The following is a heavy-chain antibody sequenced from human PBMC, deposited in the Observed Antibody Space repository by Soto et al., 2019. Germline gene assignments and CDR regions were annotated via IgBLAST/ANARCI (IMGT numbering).Heavy chain of an antibody. Sequence: QVQLVQSGAEVKKPGSSVKVSCMASGGTFSSYAISWVRQAPGQGLEWMGGIIPIFGTANYAQKFQGRVTIXXDXSXNTAYMELSSLRSEETAVYYCARCPRAPAKDCYFDYWGQGTLVTVSS. CDR1: GGTFSSYA. D-gene: IGHD2-21*02. V-gene: IGHV1-69*05. J-gene: IGHJ4*02. CDR2: IIPIFGTA. CDR3: ARCPRAPAKDCYFDY.